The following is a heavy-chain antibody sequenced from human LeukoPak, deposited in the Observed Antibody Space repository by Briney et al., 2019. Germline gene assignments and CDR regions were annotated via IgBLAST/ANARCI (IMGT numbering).Heavy chain of an antibody. J-gene: IGHJ4*02. CDR1: GGSFSGYY. Sequence: PSETLSLTCAVYGGSFSGYYWSWIRQPPGKGLEWIGEINHSGSTNYNPSLKSRVTISVDTSKNQFSLKLSSVTAADTAVYYCARLHCSGGSCYPYYFDYWGQGTLVTVSS. CDR3: ARLHCSGGSCYPYYFDY. CDR2: INHSGST. V-gene: IGHV4-34*01. D-gene: IGHD2-15*01.